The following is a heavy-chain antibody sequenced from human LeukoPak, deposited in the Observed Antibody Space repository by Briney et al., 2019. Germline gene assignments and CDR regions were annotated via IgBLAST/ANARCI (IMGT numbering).Heavy chain of an antibody. D-gene: IGHD4-23*01. J-gene: IGHJ4*02. CDR2: ISYDGSNK. CDR1: GFTFSSYG. Sequence: GGSLRLSCAASGFTFSSYGMHWVRQAPGKGLEWVAVISYDGSNKYYADSVKGRFTISRDNSKNTLYLQMNSLRAEDTAVYYCAKGGGNPAPFDYWGQGTLVTVSS. V-gene: IGHV3-30*18. CDR3: AKGGGNPAPFDY.